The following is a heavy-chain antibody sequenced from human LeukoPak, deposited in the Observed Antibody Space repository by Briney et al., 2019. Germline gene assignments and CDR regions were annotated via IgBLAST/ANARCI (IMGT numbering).Heavy chain of an antibody. J-gene: IGHJ2*01. V-gene: IGHV3-7*04. CDR2: IKEDGSDK. CDR3: ARVHWYFDF. CDR1: GFTFSSYW. Sequence: GGSLRLSCAASGFTFSSYWMSWVRQAPGKGLEWVAHIKEDGSDKNYVDSVKGRFTTSRDNAKNSLYLQMNSLRVEDTAVYYCARVHWYFDFWGRGTLVSVSS.